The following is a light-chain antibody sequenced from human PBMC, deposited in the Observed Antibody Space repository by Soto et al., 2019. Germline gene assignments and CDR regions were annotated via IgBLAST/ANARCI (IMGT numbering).Light chain of an antibody. Sequence: DIVLTQSPGTLSLSPGERATLSCRASQSVTSTYLAWYQQKPGQAPRLLIYGASSRATGIPDRFSGSGSGTDFTLTISRLEPEDFATYYCQQSYSIPWTFGQGTKVEIK. CDR2: GAS. CDR3: QQSYSIPWT. V-gene: IGKV3-20*01. J-gene: IGKJ1*01. CDR1: QSVTSTY.